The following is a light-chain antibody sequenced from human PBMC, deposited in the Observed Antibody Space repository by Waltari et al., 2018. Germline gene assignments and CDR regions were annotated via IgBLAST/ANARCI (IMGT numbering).Light chain of an antibody. CDR3: QQYGSSPWT. V-gene: IGKV3-20*01. Sequence: DIVLTQSPGTLSLYPGERVTLSCRASQSVSSSYFAWYQQKPGRAPRLLIYGASSRATGIPDRFSGSGSGTDFTLTISRLEPEDFAVYYCQQYGSSPWTFGQGTKVEIK. CDR2: GAS. J-gene: IGKJ1*01. CDR1: QSVSSSY.